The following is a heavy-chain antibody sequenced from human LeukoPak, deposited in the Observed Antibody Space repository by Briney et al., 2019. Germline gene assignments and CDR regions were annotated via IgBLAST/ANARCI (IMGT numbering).Heavy chain of an antibody. CDR1: GYSFTDYY. CDR2: INPNSGGT. D-gene: IGHD2-21*01. CDR3: ARADRLDGGPYLIGP. J-gene: IGHJ5*02. Sequence: ASVKVSCKTSGYSFTDYYMHWVRQAPGQGLEWMGWINPNSGGTSSAQKFQGRVTMTRDTSITTVYMEVSWLTSDDTAIYYCARADRLDGGPYLIGPWGQGTLVTVPS. V-gene: IGHV1-2*02.